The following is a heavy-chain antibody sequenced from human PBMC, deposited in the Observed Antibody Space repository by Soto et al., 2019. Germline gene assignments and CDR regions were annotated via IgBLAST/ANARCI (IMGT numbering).Heavy chain of an antibody. J-gene: IGHJ4*02. V-gene: IGHV1-24*01. CDR3: ATGVGATLHFDY. D-gene: IGHD1-26*01. Sequence: GASVKVSCKVSGYTLTELSMHWVRRAPGKGLEWMGGFDPEDGETIYAQKFQGRVTMTEDTSTDTAYMELSGLRSEDTAVYYCATGVGATLHFDYWGQGTLVTVSS. CDR2: FDPEDGET. CDR1: GYTLTELS.